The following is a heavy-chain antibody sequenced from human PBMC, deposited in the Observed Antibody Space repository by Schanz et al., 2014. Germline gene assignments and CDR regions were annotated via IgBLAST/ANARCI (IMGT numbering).Heavy chain of an antibody. V-gene: IGHV4-28*05. CDR1: RHSFSSSNW. Sequence: QVQLQESGPGLVKPSETLSLTCVVSRHSFSSSNWWGWIRQPPGKGLEWIGYIYYSGNIYCNSSRKTQPHMTVDPSKNQFPLNLNSVPAVDTAVYYCARGHHPHGITVAARGFDPWGQGTLVTVSS. CDR3: ARGHHPHGITVAARGFDP. D-gene: IGHD6-19*01. CDR2: IYYSGNI. J-gene: IGHJ5*02.